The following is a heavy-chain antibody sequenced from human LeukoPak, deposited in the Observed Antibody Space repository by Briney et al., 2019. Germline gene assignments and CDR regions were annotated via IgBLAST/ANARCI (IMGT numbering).Heavy chain of an antibody. Sequence: ASVKVSCKASGYTFTSYGISWVRQAPGQGLEYMGWVNTNTGNPTYAQGFTGRFVFSSDSSVSTAYLQITSLKADDSAIYFCASCNDSSGYFAYWGQGTLVTVSS. D-gene: IGHD3-22*01. J-gene: IGHJ4*02. CDR1: GYTFTSYG. CDR2: VNTNTGNP. V-gene: IGHV7-4-1*02. CDR3: ASCNDSSGYFAY.